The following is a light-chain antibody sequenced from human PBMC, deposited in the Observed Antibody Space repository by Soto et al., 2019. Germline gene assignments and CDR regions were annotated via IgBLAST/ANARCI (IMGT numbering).Light chain of an antibody. Sequence: EIAVTQSQATLSVSPGERATRACRASQSVGNNFAWYQQKPGQAPRLLIFATSTRATGVPARFSGSGSGTEFTLTISSLQSEDFAVYYCQQYGDWPLTFGGGAKVEIE. CDR3: QQYGDWPLT. CDR1: QSVGNN. V-gene: IGKV3-15*01. CDR2: ATS. J-gene: IGKJ4*01.